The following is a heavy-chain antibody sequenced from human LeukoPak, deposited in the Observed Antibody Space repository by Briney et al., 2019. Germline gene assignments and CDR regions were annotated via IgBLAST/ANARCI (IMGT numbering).Heavy chain of an antibody. J-gene: IGHJ4*02. CDR2: ISSSGSTI. CDR3: ARESRTGYSSSWYYFDY. V-gene: IGHV3-11*01. CDR1: GFTFSDYY. D-gene: IGHD6-13*01. Sequence: GGSLRLSCAASGFTFSDYYMSWIRQAPGMGLEWVSYISSSGSTIYYADSVKGRFTISRDNAKNSLYLQMNSLRAEDTAVYYCARESRTGYSSSWYYFDYWGQGTLVTVSS.